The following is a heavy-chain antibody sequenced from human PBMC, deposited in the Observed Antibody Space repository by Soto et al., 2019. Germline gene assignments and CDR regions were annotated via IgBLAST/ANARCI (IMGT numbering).Heavy chain of an antibody. CDR1: GGSISSGGYY. Sequence: PSETLSLTCTVSGGSISSGGYYWSWIRQHPGKGLEWIGYIYYSGSTYYNPSLKSRVTISVDTSKNQFSLKLSSVTAADTAMYYCARHKEYAYQNRNYYYYGMDVWGQGTTVTVSS. CDR3: ARHKEYAYQNRNYYYYGMDV. CDR2: IYYSGST. V-gene: IGHV4-31*03. D-gene: IGHD2-2*01. J-gene: IGHJ6*02.